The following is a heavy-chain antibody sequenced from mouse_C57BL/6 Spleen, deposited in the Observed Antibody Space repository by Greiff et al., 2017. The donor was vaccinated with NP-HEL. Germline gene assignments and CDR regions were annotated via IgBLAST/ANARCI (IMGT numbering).Heavy chain of an antibody. CDR2: IYPGDGDT. Sequence: VQLQESGAELVKPGASVKISCKASGYAFSSYWMNWVKQRPGKGLEWIGQIYPGDGDTNYNGKFKGKATLTADKSSSTAYMQLSSLTSEDSAVYFCASVDALYAMDYWGQGTSVTVSS. V-gene: IGHV1-80*01. J-gene: IGHJ4*01. CDR1: GYAFSSYW. CDR3: ASVDALYAMDY.